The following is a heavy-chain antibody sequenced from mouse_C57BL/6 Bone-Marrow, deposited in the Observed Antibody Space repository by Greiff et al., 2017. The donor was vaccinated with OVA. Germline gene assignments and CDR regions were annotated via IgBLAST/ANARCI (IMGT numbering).Heavy chain of an antibody. J-gene: IGHJ1*03. CDR2: IRSKSSNYAT. V-gene: IGHV10-3*01. CDR3: VRGYGRLPGGYFDV. D-gene: IGHD1-1*01. CDR1: GFTFNTYA. Sequence: DVMLVESGGGLVQPKGSLKLSCAASGFTFNTYAMHWVRQAPGKGLEWVARIRSKSSNYATYYADSVKDRFTISRDDSHSMLYLQMNNQKTEDTAMYYCVRGYGRLPGGYFDVWGTGTTVTVSA.